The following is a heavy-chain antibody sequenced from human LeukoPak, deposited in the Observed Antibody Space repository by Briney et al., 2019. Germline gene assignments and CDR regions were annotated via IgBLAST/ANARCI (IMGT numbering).Heavy chain of an antibody. D-gene: IGHD6-13*01. CDR2: INPNSGGT. J-gene: IGHJ4*02. V-gene: IGHV1-2*02. CDR1: GYTFTGYY. Sequence: ASVKVSCKASGYTFTGYYMHWVRQAPGQGLEWMGWINPNSGGTKYAQKFQGRVTLTRDTSISTAYMELSRLRSDDTAVYYCARDQGGIAAADLDYWGQGTLVTVSS. CDR3: ARDQGGIAAADLDY.